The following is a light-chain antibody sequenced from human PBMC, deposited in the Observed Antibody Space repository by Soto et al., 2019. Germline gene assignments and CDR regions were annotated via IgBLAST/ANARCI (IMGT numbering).Light chain of an antibody. J-gene: IGKJ1*01. CDR1: HIISNY. CDR3: QQLMRYPWT. CDR2: AAS. Sequence: DIQLTQSPSFLSASVRDSVSITCRASHIISNYLAWYQQKPGKAPKLLIFAASTLQSGVPSRFCGGGSGTEFTLTIRGLQPEDFATYYCQQLMRYPWTFGQGTKVEI. V-gene: IGKV1-9*01.